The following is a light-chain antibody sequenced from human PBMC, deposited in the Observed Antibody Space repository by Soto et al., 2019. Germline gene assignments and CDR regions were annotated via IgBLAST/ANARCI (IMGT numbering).Light chain of an antibody. CDR2: DAS. V-gene: IGKV3-11*01. CDR3: QQRSNWPPLT. CDR1: QSVSSW. J-gene: IGKJ4*01. Sequence: TQSPSTLSAFVGDRVTITCRASQSVSSWLAWYQQKPGQAPRLLIYDASNRATGIPARFSGSGAGTDFTLTISSLEPEDFAVYYCQQRSNWPPLTFGGGTKVEIK.